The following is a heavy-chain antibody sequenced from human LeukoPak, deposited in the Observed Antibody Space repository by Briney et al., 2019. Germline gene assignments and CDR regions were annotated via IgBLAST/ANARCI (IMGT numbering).Heavy chain of an antibody. V-gene: IGHV4-39*01. Sequence: PSETLSLTCTVSGGSISSSSYYWGWIRQPPGKGLEWIGSIYYSGSTYYNPSLKSRVTISVDTSKNQFSLRLSSVTAADTAVYYCARQSHSSTWSSDYWGQGTLVTVSS. J-gene: IGHJ4*02. CDR3: ARQSHSSTWSSDY. D-gene: IGHD6-13*01. CDR2: IYYSGST. CDR1: GGSISSSSYY.